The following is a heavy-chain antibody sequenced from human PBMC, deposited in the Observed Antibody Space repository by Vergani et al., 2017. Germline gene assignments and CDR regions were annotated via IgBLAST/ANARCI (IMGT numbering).Heavy chain of an antibody. CDR2: ISGSGGST. J-gene: IGHJ4*02. V-gene: IGHV3-23*01. CDR3: ANGRVVAASPFDY. CDR1: GFTFSSYA. D-gene: IGHD2-15*01. Sequence: EVQLLESGGGLVQPGGSLRLSCAASGFTFSSYAMSWVRQAPGKGLEWVSAISGSGGSTYYADSVKGRFTISRDNSKNTLYLQMNSLRAEDTAVYHCANGRVVAASPFDYWGQGTLVTVSS.